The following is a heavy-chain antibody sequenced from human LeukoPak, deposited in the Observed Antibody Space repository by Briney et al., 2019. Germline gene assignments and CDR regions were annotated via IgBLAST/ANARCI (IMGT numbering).Heavy chain of an antibody. D-gene: IGHD3-10*01. V-gene: IGHV3-66*01. CDR3: AKTVADEYSGSEGVDYHDY. CDR2: IYSSGSA. J-gene: IGHJ4*02. Sequence: PGGSLRLSCAASGFTVSSNYMSWVRQVPEKGLEWVSIIYSSGSAYYADSVRDRFIISRDNSKNTLYLQMNSLRAEDTGVYYCAKTVADEYSGSEGVDYHDYWGQGTLVTVSS. CDR1: GFTVSSNY.